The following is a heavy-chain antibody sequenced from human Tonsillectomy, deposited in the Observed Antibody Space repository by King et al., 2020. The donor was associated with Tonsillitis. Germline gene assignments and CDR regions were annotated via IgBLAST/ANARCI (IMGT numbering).Heavy chain of an antibody. V-gene: IGHV4-30-4*01. CDR1: GGSISSGDYY. J-gene: IGHJ5*02. CDR2: IYYSGST. Sequence: VQLQESGPGLVKPSQTLSLTCTVSGGSISSGDYYWSWIRQPPGKGLEWIGYIYYSGSTYYNPSLKSRVTISVDTSKNQFSLQLSSVTAADTAVYYCARGGVWFGELVSWGQGTLVTVSS. CDR3: ARGGVWFGELVS. D-gene: IGHD3-10*01.